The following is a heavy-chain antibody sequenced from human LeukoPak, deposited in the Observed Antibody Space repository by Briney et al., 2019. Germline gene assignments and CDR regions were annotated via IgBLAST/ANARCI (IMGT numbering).Heavy chain of an antibody. J-gene: IGHJ5*02. CDR2: IYYSGST. CDR3: ARGASNYGSFWFDP. D-gene: IGHD4-11*01. V-gene: IGHV4-31*03. CDR1: GGSIRSGGYY. Sequence: SETLSLTSTVSGGSIRSGGYYWSWIRQHPGKGLEWIGNIYYSGSTSCNPSLKSRVTISVDTSKNQFSLKLNSVTAADTAVYYCARGASNYGSFWFDPWGQGTLVTVSS.